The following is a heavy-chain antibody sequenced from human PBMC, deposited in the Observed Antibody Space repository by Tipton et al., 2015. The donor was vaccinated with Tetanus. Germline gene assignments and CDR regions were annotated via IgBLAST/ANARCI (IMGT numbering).Heavy chain of an antibody. Sequence: SLRLSCAASGFNIRDFGMNWVRQAPGKGLEWVANIKEDGSEMYYADSVKGRFTISRDNARNSLSVHMNSLTAEDTAVYYCARLRVYCSTACYSREDYWGQGTLVTVSS. CDR1: GFNIRDFG. CDR2: IKEDGSEM. CDR3: ARLRVYCSTACYSREDY. J-gene: IGHJ4*02. V-gene: IGHV3-7*01. D-gene: IGHD2/OR15-2a*01.